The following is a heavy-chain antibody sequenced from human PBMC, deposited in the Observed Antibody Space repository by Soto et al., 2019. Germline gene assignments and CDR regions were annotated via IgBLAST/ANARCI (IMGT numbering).Heavy chain of an antibody. V-gene: IGHV4-39*01. CDR3: GKVLVAATGHTGSGS. CDR1: GGSIYRSGYY. CDR2: IDYNGVT. Sequence: ASETLSLTCTVSGGSIYRSGYYWGWIRQPPGRGLEWIGNIDYNGVTYSNPSLKSRVTISRDTSKNQFSLKLTSVTAADTALYYCGKVLVAATGHTGSGSWGPGTMVTVSS. J-gene: IGHJ5*02. D-gene: IGHD2-15*01.